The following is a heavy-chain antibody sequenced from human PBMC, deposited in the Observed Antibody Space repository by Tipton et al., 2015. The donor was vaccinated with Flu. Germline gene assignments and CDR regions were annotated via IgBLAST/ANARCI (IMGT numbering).Heavy chain of an antibody. CDR2: ISSSSTSI. Sequence: VQLVQSGGSLVQPGGSLRLSCAASGFTFNTYWMNWVRQAPGKGLEWLSYISSSSTSIFYADSVKGRFTISKDTAKNSLYLQMNTLRAEDTAVYYCAGFKHDYWGQGTLVTVSS. CDR1: GFTFNTYW. V-gene: IGHV3-21*01. CDR3: AGFKHDY. J-gene: IGHJ4*02.